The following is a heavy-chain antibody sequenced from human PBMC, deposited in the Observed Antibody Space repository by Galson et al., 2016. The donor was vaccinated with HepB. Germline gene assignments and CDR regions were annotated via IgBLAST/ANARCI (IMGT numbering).Heavy chain of an antibody. CDR3: ASRRGDMYNLDRSGFYSGAMDV. J-gene: IGHJ6*02. Sequence: SVKVSCKASGGTFSNYALSWVRQAPGQGLEWMGGLIPIVGTADYPERFQGRVTITADQSTTTAYMELSSLTSADTAIYFCASRRGDMYNLDRSGFYSGAMDVWGQGTTVTVSS. D-gene: IGHD3-22*01. V-gene: IGHV1-69*13. CDR1: GGTFSNYA. CDR2: LIPIVGTA.